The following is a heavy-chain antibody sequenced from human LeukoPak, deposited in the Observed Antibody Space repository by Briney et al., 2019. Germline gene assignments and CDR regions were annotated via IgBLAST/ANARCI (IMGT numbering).Heavy chain of an antibody. D-gene: IGHD6-6*01. Sequence: SETLSLTCSVSGGSISSYYWSWIRQPPGKGLEWIGYISYSGSTKYSPSLKSRVTISADTSKNQFSLKLSSVTAADTAVYYCARDLVAARGDAFDIWGQGTMVTVSS. CDR2: ISYSGST. CDR3: ARDLVAARGDAFDI. J-gene: IGHJ3*02. V-gene: IGHV4-59*12. CDR1: GGSISSYY.